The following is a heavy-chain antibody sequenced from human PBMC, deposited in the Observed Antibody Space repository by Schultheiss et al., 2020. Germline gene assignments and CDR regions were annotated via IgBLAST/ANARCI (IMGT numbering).Heavy chain of an antibody. J-gene: IGHJ4*02. D-gene: IGHD3-3*01. CDR1: GYSFTSQW. CDR3: ARRSPGYDFWSGPPGDY. V-gene: IGHV5-51*01. CDR2: IYPGDSKT. Sequence: GGSLRLSCKGSGYSFTSQWIGWVRQMPGKGLEWMGIIYPGDSKTRYSPSFQGQVTISVDKTINTAYLQWSSLKASDTAMYYCARRSPGYDFWSGPPGDYWGQGTLVTVS.